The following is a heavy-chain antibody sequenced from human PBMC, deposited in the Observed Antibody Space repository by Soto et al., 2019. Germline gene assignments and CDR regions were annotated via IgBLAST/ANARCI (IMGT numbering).Heavy chain of an antibody. CDR2: IVPFFGSG. D-gene: IGHD3-22*01. CDR1: RGTFTNYA. CDR3: ARDRSGYYSHFVY. Sequence: SVKVSCKALRGTFTNYAFSWVRQAPGQGLEWRGGIVPFFGSGNYARKFQGRINITADEPTGSDHWLLTSLRSXDTAGYYCARDRSGYYSHFVYCGQVTLVTVPQ. V-gene: IGHV1-69*13. J-gene: IGHJ4*02.